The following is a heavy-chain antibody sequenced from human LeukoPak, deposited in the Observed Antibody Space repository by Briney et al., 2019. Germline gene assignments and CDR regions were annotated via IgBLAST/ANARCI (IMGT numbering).Heavy chain of an antibody. V-gene: IGHV4-34*01. D-gene: IGHD3-3*01. Sequence: SETLSLTCAVYGGSFSGYYWSWIRQPPGKGLEWIGEINHSGSTNYNPSPKSRVTISVDTSKNQFSLKLSSVTAADTAVYYCARGFGRITIFGVASDYWGQGTLVTVSS. CDR1: GGSFSGYY. CDR2: INHSGST. J-gene: IGHJ4*02. CDR3: ARGFGRITIFGVASDY.